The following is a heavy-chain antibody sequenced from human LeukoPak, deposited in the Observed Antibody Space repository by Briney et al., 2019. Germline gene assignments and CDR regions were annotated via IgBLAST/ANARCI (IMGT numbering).Heavy chain of an antibody. J-gene: IGHJ4*02. V-gene: IGHV4-59*08. CDR1: GGSISSYY. Sequence: SETLSLTCTVSGGSISSYYWSWVRQPPGKGLEGIGYIYYSGSTNYNPSLKSRVTVSVDTFKNQFSLKLSSVTAADTAVYYCARQGYCSSTSCIDYWGQGTLVTVSS. CDR3: ARQGYCSSTSCIDY. D-gene: IGHD2-2*01. CDR2: IYYSGST.